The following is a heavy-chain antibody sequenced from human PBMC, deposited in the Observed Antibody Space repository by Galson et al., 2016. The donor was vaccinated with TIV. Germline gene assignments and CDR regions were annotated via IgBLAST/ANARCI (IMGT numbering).Heavy chain of an antibody. Sequence: SVKVSCKASGYTFTSYDINWVRQATGQGLVWMGWMNPNSGKTDYAQKFQGRVTMTRNTSISTAYMELSSLRSEDTAVYYCARWGWLPIWGQGTLVTVSS. CDR3: ARWGWLPI. D-gene: IGHD3-16*01. CDR2: MNPNSGKT. J-gene: IGHJ4*02. V-gene: IGHV1-8*01. CDR1: GYTFTSYD.